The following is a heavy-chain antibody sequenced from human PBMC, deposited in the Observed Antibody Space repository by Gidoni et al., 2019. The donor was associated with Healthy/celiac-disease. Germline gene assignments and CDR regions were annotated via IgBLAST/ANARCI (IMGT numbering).Heavy chain of an antibody. J-gene: IGHJ6*02. Sequence: QVTLKESGPVLVKPTETLTLTCTVSGFSLSNARMGVSWIRQPPGKALEWLANIFSNAEKSYSHSLKSRLTISKDTSKSQVVLTMTNMDPVDTATYYCARIVIPQWLVSSYYYGMDVWGQGTTVTVSS. V-gene: IGHV2-26*01. D-gene: IGHD6-19*01. CDR3: ARIVIPQWLVSSYYYGMDV. CDR1: GFSLSNARMG. CDR2: IFSNAEK.